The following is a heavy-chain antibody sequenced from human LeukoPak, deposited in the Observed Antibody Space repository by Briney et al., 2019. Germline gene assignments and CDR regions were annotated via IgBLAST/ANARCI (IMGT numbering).Heavy chain of an antibody. CDR3: AKEVGHNGRFDY. D-gene: IGHD1-1*01. CDR1: GYTFTSYG. CDR2: IDPNSAGT. Sequence: GASVKVSCKASGYTFTSYGISWVRQAPGQGLEWMGWIDPNSAGTLYSQKFQGRVSMTRDMSINTIYMELSSLRSDDTAVYYCAKEVGHNGRFDYWGQGTLVTVSP. J-gene: IGHJ4*02. V-gene: IGHV1-2*02.